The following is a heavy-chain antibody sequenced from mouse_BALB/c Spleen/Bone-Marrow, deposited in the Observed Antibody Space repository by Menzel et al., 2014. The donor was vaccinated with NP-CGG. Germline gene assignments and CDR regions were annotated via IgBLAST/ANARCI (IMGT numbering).Heavy chain of an antibody. J-gene: IGHJ3*01. Sequence: QVQLKESGPELVKPGASVRISCKASGYIFXSYYIHWVKQGPGQGLEWIGWIYPENVNTKYNEKFKGKATLTADKSSSTAYMQLSSLTSEDSAVYFCVRSRDYGSSSWLAYWGQGTPVTVSA. CDR3: VRSRDYGSSSWLAY. CDR1: GYIFXSYY. V-gene: IGHV1S56*01. CDR2: IYPENVNT. D-gene: IGHD1-1*01.